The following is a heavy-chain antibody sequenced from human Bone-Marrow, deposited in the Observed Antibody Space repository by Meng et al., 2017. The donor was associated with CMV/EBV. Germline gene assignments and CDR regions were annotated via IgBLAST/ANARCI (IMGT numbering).Heavy chain of an antibody. CDR1: GGSISSYY. J-gene: IGHJ4*02. D-gene: IGHD2-2*01. CDR3: ARTLGYCSSTSCYLPAYFDY. Sequence: SETLSLTCTVSGGSISSYYWSWIRQPPGKGLEWIGYIYYSGSTNYNPSLKSRVTISVDTSKNRFSLKLSSVTAADTAVYYCARTLGYCSSTSCYLPAYFDYWGQGTLVTVSS. V-gene: IGHV4-59*01. CDR2: IYYSGST.